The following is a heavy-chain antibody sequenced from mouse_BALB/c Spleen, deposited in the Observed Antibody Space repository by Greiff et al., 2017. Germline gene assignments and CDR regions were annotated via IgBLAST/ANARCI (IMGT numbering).Heavy chain of an antibody. V-gene: IGHV1S81*02. D-gene: IGHD6-1*01. CDR1: GYTFTSYW. CDR3: ALYSYWYFDV. CDR2: INPSNGRT. Sequence: QVQLQQPGAELVKPGASVKLSCKASGYTFTSYWMHWVKQRPGQGLEWIGEINPSNGRTNYNEKFKSKATLTVDKSSSTAYMQLSSLTSEDSAVYYCALYSYWYFDVWGAGTTVTVSS. J-gene: IGHJ1*01.